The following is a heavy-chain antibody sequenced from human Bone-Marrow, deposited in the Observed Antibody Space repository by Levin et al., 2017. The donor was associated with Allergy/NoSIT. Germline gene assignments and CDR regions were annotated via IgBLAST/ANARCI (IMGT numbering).Heavy chain of an antibody. V-gene: IGHV3-23*01. Sequence: AGGSLRLSCAASGFTFSSYAMSWVRQAPGKGLEWVSSISRSSGGTFDADSVKGRFTISRDNSRDTLYLQMNSLRVEDTAVYYCAKVRMAGLFGSYTLPLDYWGQGTLVTVSS. CDR3: AKVRMAGLFGSYTLPLDY. J-gene: IGHJ4*02. CDR2: ISRSSGGT. D-gene: IGHD1-26*01. CDR1: GFTFSSYA.